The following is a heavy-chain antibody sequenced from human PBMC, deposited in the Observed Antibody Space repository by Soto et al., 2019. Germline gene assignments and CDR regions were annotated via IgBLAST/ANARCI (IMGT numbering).Heavy chain of an antibody. CDR1: GGSISSSSYY. V-gene: IGHV4-39*01. Sequence: SETLSLTCTVSGGSISSSSYYWGWIRQPPGKGLEWIGSIYYSGSTYYNPSLKSRVTISVDTSKNQFSLKLSSLTAADTAVYYCARLRPKTYTPDVWGQGTTVTVSS. CDR3: ARLRPKTYTPDV. CDR2: IYYSGST. J-gene: IGHJ6*02. D-gene: IGHD2-2*02.